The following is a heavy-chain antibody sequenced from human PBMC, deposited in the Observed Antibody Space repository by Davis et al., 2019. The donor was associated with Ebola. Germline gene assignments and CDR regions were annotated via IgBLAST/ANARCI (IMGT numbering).Heavy chain of an antibody. CDR1: GFTFHDYA. CDR2: ISTNSDSI. Sequence: GGSLRLSCAASGFTFHDYAMHWVRHAPGKGLEWVSSISTNSDSIGYADSVKGRFTISRDSSKNSLYLQMNSLRPEDTAFYYCAKSPYYYASSIDYWGRGTLVTVSS. CDR3: AKSPYYYASSIDY. J-gene: IGHJ4*02. V-gene: IGHV3-9*01. D-gene: IGHD3-10*01.